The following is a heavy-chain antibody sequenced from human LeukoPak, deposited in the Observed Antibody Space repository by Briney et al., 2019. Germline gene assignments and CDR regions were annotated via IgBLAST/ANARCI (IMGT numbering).Heavy chain of an antibody. Sequence: GGSLRLSCAASGFTFSTFGFNWVRQAPGKGLEWVSSISHSSIYISYADSVKGRFTISRDSARNSVYLQMDSLRVEDTAVYYCARGYYYDSSVAYWGQGTRVTVSS. D-gene: IGHD3-22*01. CDR1: GFTFSTFG. CDR2: ISHSSIYI. V-gene: IGHV3-21*01. CDR3: ARGYYYDSSVAY. J-gene: IGHJ4*02.